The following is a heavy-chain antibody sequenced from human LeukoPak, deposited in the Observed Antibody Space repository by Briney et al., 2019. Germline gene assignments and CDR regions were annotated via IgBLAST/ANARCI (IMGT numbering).Heavy chain of an antibody. J-gene: IGHJ6*03. D-gene: IGHD4/OR15-4a*01. V-gene: IGHV3-21*01. CDR2: ISKSSDYI. CDR3: ARATLGARLTQYYTDV. CDR1: GFSFSSYS. Sequence: PGGSLRLSCAASGFSFSSYSMNWVRQAPGKGLEWVSSISKSSDYIYYADSVKGRFTISRDNDKNSLSLLMTSLRAEDTAVYYCARATLGARLTQYYTDVWGKGATVTVS.